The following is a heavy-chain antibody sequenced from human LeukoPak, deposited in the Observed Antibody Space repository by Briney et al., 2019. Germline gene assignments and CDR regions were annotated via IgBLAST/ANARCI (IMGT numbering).Heavy chain of an antibody. CDR3: AREVMVRGVIDY. Sequence: SQTLSLTCTVSGGSISSGGYYWSWIRQHPGKGLEWIGYIYYSGSTYYNPSLKSRVTISVDTTKNQFSLKLSSVTAADTAVYYCAREVMVRGVIDYWGQGTLVTVSS. CDR2: IYYSGST. J-gene: IGHJ4*02. V-gene: IGHV4-31*03. D-gene: IGHD3-10*01. CDR1: GGSISSGGYY.